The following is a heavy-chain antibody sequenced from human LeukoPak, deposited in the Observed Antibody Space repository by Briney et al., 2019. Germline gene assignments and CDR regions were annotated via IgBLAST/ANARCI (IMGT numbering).Heavy chain of an antibody. J-gene: IGHJ4*02. Sequence: GGSLRLSCAVSGFTFSSYAMTWVRQAPGKGLEWVSGISGSGGSTYYADSVKGRFTISRDNSKNTLYLQMNSLRAEDTAVYYCAGSEGSSWNEIGYWGQGTLSPSPQ. V-gene: IGHV3-23*01. CDR2: ISGSGGST. D-gene: IGHD6-13*01. CDR3: AGSEGSSWNEIGY. CDR1: GFTFSSYA.